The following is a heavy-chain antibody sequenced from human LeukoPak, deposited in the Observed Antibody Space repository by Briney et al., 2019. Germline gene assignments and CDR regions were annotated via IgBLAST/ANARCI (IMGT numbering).Heavy chain of an antibody. D-gene: IGHD2-2*01. CDR2: IYYSGST. CDR3: ARVPASSIVVVPAAEGDYYYMDV. V-gene: IGHV4-39*01. J-gene: IGHJ6*03. CDR1: GGSISSSSYY. Sequence: SETLSLTCTVSGGSISSSSYYWGWLRQPPGKGLEWIGSIYYSGSTYHNPSLKSRVTISVDTSKNQFSLKLSSVTAADTAVYYCARVPASSIVVVPAAEGDYYYMDVWGKGTTVTVSS.